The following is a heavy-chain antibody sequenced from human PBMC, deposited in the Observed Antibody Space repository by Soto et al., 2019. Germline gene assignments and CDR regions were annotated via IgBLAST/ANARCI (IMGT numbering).Heavy chain of an antibody. J-gene: IGHJ4*02. CDR1: GGSLSSSQW. D-gene: IGHD2-15*01. V-gene: IGHV4-4*02. CDR2: VDHSGNT. Sequence: PSETLSLTCAVSGGSLSSSQWWTWVRQPPGKGLEWIGEVDHSGNTNSNQSLKSRVSISIDHSQNQFSLELRSVTAADTAVYYCAGRVGVCPYWGQGALVTVSS. CDR3: AGRVGVCPY.